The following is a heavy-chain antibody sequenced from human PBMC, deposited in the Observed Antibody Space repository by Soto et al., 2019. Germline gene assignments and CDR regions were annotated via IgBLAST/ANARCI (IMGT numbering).Heavy chain of an antibody. V-gene: IGHV2-5*02. J-gene: IGHJ4*02. CDR3: VHRRVQIFDF. CDR2: VYWDDDK. Sequence: PTLVKPTQTLTLTCTFSGFSLSTNVEGVCWIRQPPGKALEWLALVYWDDDKRYSPSLKSRLTITKDTSKNQVVLTMTNMDPVDTATYYCVHRRVQIFDFWGQGALVTVS. CDR1: GFSLSTNVEG.